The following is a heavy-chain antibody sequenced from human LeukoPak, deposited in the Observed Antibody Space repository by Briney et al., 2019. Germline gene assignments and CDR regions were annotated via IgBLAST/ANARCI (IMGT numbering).Heavy chain of an antibody. V-gene: IGHV4-30-2*01. Sequence: SETLSLTCAVSGGSISSGGYSWSWIRQPPGKGLEWIGYIYHRGSTYYNPSLKSRVTISVDRSKNQFSLKLSSVTAADTAVYYCARGGSLPETSNLIDYWGQGTLVTVSS. CDR1: GGSISSGGYS. D-gene: IGHD1-26*01. CDR3: ARGGSLPETSNLIDY. CDR2: IYHRGST. J-gene: IGHJ4*02.